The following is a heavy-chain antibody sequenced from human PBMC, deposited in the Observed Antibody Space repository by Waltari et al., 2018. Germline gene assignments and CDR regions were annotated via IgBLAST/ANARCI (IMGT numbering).Heavy chain of an antibody. J-gene: IGHJ4*02. V-gene: IGHV3-74*03. CDR1: GFAFSRSR. Sequence: EVQLVESGGGLVQPGGSLRLSCVGPGFAFSRSRMYWVRQAPGKGLGWVSYMDTDGSRTTYADSVKGRFTIFRDNTKNTLYLQMDSLRAEDTAVYYCAIDTSGYYGNWGQGTLVTVSS. CDR2: MDTDGSRT. CDR3: AIDTSGYYGN. D-gene: IGHD3-22*01.